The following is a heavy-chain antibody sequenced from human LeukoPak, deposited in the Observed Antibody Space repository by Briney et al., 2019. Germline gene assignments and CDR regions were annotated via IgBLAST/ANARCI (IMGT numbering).Heavy chain of an antibody. CDR1: GFTFSSYG. D-gene: IGHD6-19*01. CDR2: IRYDGGNK. V-gene: IGHV3-30*02. J-gene: IGHJ4*02. CDR3: AKDSRRHSNGWHFDY. Sequence: PGGSLRLSCAASGFTFSSYGMHWVRQAPDKGLEWVAFIRYDGGNKYYADSMKGRFTISRDNSKNTLYLQINSLRAEDTAVYYCAKDSRRHSNGWHFDYWGQGILVTVSS.